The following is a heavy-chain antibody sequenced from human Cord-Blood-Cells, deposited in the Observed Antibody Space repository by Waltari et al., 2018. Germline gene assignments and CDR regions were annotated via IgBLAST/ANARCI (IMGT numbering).Heavy chain of an antibody. CDR2: IYYSWST. V-gene: IGHV4-39*01. CDR3: ARRCSSTSCYFRVDY. Sequence: QLQLQESGPGLVKPSETLSLTCTVSGGSISSSSYYWGWIRQPPGKGREWIGSIYYSWSTYYNPSLKSRVTISVDTAKNQFSLKLSSVTAADTAVYYCARRCSSTSCYFRVDYWGQGTLVTVSS. J-gene: IGHJ4*02. CDR1: GGSISSSSYY. D-gene: IGHD2-2*01.